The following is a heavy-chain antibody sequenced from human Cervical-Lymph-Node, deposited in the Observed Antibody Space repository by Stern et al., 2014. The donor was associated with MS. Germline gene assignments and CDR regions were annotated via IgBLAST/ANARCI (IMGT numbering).Heavy chain of an antibody. J-gene: IGHJ4*02. D-gene: IGHD3-16*01. CDR1: GGSIRSTGHY. CDR3: ARSDRLWGSFDY. Sequence: VQLEESGPGLVKPSQTLPLTCTVSGGSIRSTGHYWSWIRQHPGKGLEWIGYIHYRGSTYYNPSLKSRGTISVDTSKNQFSLNLTSVTAADTALYYCARSDRLWGSFDYWGQGRLVTVSS. V-gene: IGHV4-31*03. CDR2: IHYRGST.